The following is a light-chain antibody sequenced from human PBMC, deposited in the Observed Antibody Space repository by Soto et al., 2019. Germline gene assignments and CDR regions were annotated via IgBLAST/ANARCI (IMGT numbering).Light chain of an antibody. Sequence: DIQRTQSPSILSACVGDRVTITCRASQSIRSWLAWYQQKPGKAPKLLIYDAYSLESGVPSRFSGRRSGAEFTLTIAGLQPEDFATYYCQQYESYSPLTFGGGTKVDIK. V-gene: IGKV1-5*01. CDR1: QSIRSW. CDR3: QQYESYSPLT. CDR2: DAY. J-gene: IGKJ4*01.